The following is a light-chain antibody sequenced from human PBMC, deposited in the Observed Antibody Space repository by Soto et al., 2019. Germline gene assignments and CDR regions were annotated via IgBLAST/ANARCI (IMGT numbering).Light chain of an antibody. CDR2: DAF. V-gene: IGKV3-15*01. J-gene: IGKJ1*01. CDR3: HQYNNWPTWT. Sequence: LMTKSPATLSVSPGERATLSCRASQRVSNNLAWYQQNPGHAPRLLNYDAFTRATGIPARFSGSGSGTEFTLTISGLQSEEFAGYYCHQYNNWPTWTFGQRTKVDIK. CDR1: QRVSNN.